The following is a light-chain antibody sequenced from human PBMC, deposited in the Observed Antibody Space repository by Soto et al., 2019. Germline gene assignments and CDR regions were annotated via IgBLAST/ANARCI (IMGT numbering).Light chain of an antibody. CDR3: QQYNNWPRGT. V-gene: IGKV3-15*01. Sequence: EIVMTQSPATLSVSPGERATLSCRASQSLSDNLAWYQQKPGQAPRLLMYGASTRATGIPARFSGSGSGAVFTLTISSLQSQDFAVYYCQQYNNWPRGTFGQGTKVDIK. CDR2: GAS. CDR1: QSLSDN. J-gene: IGKJ1*01.